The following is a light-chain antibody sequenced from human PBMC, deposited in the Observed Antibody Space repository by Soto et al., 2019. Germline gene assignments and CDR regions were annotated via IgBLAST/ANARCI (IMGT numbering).Light chain of an antibody. CDR3: QQYNSYPLT. J-gene: IGKJ1*01. V-gene: IGKV1-5*03. CDR1: QSISTW. Sequence: DIQMTQSPSTLSASAGDRVTITCRASQSISTWLAWYQRKPGKAPKLLISKASNLESGVPLRFSGSGSGTEFTLTISSLQPDDFASYYCQQYNSYPLTFGQGTKVEIK. CDR2: KAS.